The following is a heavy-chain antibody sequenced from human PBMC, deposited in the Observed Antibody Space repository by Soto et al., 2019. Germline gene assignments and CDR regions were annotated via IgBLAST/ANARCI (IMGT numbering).Heavy chain of an antibody. V-gene: IGHV4-34*01. CDR2: INHSGST. J-gene: IGHJ1*01. Sequence: QVQLQQWGAGLLKPSETLSLTCAVYGGSFSGYYWSWIRQPPGKGLEWIGEINHSGSTNYNPSLKSRVTISVDTSKNQFSLKLSSVTAADTAVYYCARREQWLKYFQHWGQGTLVTVSS. CDR3: ARREQWLKYFQH. D-gene: IGHD6-19*01. CDR1: GGSFSGYY.